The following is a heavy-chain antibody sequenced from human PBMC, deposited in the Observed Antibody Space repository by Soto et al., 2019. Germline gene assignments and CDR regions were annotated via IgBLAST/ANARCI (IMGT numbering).Heavy chain of an antibody. CDR3: ARDKDRQQLGGNYYYILDV. CDR2: IMPVFATP. J-gene: IGHJ6*02. D-gene: IGHD3-3*02. V-gene: IGHV1-69*12. Sequence: QVQLMQSGAEVKKPGSSVKVSCKASGGTFSTSAISWVRQAPGEGLEWVGGIMPVFATPDYAQKFQGRVTISAGESTTTAYLELTSLTTDDTAVYYCARDKDRQQLGGNYYYILDVWGQGTAITVS. CDR1: GGTFSTSA.